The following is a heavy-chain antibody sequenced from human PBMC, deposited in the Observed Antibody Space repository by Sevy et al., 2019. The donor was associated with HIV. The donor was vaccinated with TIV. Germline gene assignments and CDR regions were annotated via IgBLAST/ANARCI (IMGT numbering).Heavy chain of an antibody. CDR2: IKQDGSEK. J-gene: IGHJ6*02. Sequence: GGSLRLSCAASGVIFSNYWMSWVRQAPGKGLEWVANIKQDGSEKYYVDSVKGRFTISRDNAKNSLYLQMNSLRAEDTAVYYCVRAGGDTVVVTTAIGILFMDVWGQGTTVTVSS. D-gene: IGHD2-2*01. CDR1: GVIFSNYW. V-gene: IGHV3-7*01. CDR3: VRAGGDTVVVTTAIGILFMDV.